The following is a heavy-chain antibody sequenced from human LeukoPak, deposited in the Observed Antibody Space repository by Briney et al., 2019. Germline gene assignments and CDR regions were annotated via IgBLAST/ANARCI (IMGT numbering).Heavy chain of an antibody. J-gene: IGHJ4*02. V-gene: IGHV4-39*01. Sequence: SETLSLTCTVSGGSIRSSAYYWGWIRQPPGRGLEWIGTIYYSGSTNYNPSLKSRVTISLDMSKNQFSLKLNSVTAADTAVYYCASGYYYDSSGYWTFDYWGQGTLVTVSS. D-gene: IGHD3-22*01. CDR2: IYYSGST. CDR1: GGSIRSSAYY. CDR3: ASGYYYDSSGYWTFDY.